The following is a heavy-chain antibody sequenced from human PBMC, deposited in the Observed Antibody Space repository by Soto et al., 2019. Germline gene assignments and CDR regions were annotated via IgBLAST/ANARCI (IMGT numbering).Heavy chain of an antibody. CDR1: GFSLSGSF. Sequence: EVEVVESGGGLVQPGGSLKLSCAASGFSLSGSFIHWVRQAPGKGPAGVGRIASRAHNYATAYGTSVQGRFTVSRDDSLNTAYLQMNALKTEDTAVYFCAGLMDTLFERFDYWGRGIQVTVSA. D-gene: IGHD5-18*01. CDR3: AGLMDTLFERFDY. CDR2: IASRAHNYAT. V-gene: IGHV3-73*02. J-gene: IGHJ4*02.